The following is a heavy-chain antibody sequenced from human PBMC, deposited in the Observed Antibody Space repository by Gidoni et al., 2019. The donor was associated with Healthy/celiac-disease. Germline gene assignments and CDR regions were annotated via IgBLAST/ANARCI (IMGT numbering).Heavy chain of an antibody. Sequence: QVQLQQWGAGLLKPSETLSLTCAVYGGSFSGYYWSWIRQPPGKGLEWIGEINHSGSTNYNPSLKSRVTISVDTSKNQFSLKLSSVTAADTAVYYCARYCSSTSCSYYYYYGMDVWGQGTTVTVSS. V-gene: IGHV4-34*01. CDR3: ARYCSSTSCSYYYYYGMDV. CDR1: GGSFSGYY. D-gene: IGHD2-2*01. CDR2: INHSGST. J-gene: IGHJ6*02.